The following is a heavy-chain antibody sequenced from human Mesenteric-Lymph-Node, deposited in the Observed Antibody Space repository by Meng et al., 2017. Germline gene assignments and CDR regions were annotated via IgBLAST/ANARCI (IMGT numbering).Heavy chain of an antibody. D-gene: IGHD3-10*01. J-gene: IGHJ4*02. V-gene: IGHV5-51*01. Sequence: KVSCKGSGYSFTSYWIGWVRQMPGKGLEWMGIIYPGDSDTRYSPSFQGQVTISAGQSINTAYLQWSRLKASDTAIYYCAILDGSTSYLEYWGQGTLVTVSS. CDR3: AILDGSTSYLEY. CDR1: GYSFTSYW. CDR2: IYPGDSDT.